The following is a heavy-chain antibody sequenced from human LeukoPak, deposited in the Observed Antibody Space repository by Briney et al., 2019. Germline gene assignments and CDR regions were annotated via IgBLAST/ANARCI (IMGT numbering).Heavy chain of an antibody. Sequence: GGSLRLSCAASGFTFSSYAMHWVRQAPGKGLEWVAVISYDGSNKYYADSVKGRFTISRDNSKNTLYLQMNCLRAEDTAVYYCARDAALWTGGFDYWGQGTLVTVSS. V-gene: IGHV3-30-3*01. CDR3: ARDAALWTGGFDY. J-gene: IGHJ4*02. CDR2: ISYDGSNK. D-gene: IGHD3/OR15-3a*01. CDR1: GFTFSSYA.